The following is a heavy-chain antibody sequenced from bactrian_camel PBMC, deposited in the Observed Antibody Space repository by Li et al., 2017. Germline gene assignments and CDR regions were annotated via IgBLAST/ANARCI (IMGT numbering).Heavy chain of an antibody. CDR2: IYLATNST. Sequence: HVQLVESGGGLVQPGGSLRLSCAASGYSHSSYCMAWFRQAPGKEREGVASIYLATNSTSYTDSVKGRFTISRANTMNTAYLQMDSLKSEDTAQYYCVDLAWGFNYWGQGTQVTVS. J-gene: IGHJ4*01. CDR1: GYSHSSYC. D-gene: IGHD1*01. CDR3: VDLAWGFNY. V-gene: IGHV3S1*01.